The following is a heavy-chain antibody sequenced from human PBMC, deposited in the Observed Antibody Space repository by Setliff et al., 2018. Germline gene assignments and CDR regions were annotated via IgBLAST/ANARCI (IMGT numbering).Heavy chain of an antibody. J-gene: IGHJ4*02. CDR1: GDSMSFSY. CDR2: IYYSGST. Sequence: SETLSLTCSVSGDSMSFSYWSWIRQPPGKGLEWTGYIYYSGSTDSHPSLKSRVSISIDTSKNQFSLNVRSVTAADTAIYYYDNLGTLDYWGQGTLVTVSS. CDR3: DNLGTLDY. V-gene: IGHV4-59*01. D-gene: IGHD3-16*01.